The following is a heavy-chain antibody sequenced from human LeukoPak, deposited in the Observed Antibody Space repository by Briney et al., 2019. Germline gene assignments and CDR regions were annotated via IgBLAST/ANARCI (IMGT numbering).Heavy chain of an antibody. D-gene: IGHD3-10*01. Sequence: GGSLRLCCAASGFTFDDYAMHWVRQAPGKGLEWVSSISWNSGRMNYADSVKGRFTISRDNAKNSLYLQMNSLRVEDMALYYCAKDVNYSPSGTFDYWGQRTLVTVSS. J-gene: IGHJ4*02. V-gene: IGHV3-9*03. CDR3: AKDVNYSPSGTFDY. CDR1: GFTFDDYA. CDR2: ISWNSGRM.